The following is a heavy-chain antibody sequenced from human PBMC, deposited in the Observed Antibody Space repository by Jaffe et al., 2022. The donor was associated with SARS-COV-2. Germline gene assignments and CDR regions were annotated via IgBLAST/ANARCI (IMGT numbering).Heavy chain of an antibody. CDR3: ARASTPAPEYNWFDP. CDR1: GFTFSSYA. Sequence: QVQLVESGGGVVQPGRSLRLSCAASGFTFSSYAMHWVRQAPGKGLEWVAVISYDGSNKYYADSVKGRFTISRDNSKNTLYLQMNSLRAEDTAVYYCARASTPAPEYNWFDPWGQGTLVTVSS. J-gene: IGHJ5*02. CDR2: ISYDGSNK. V-gene: IGHV3-30-3*01.